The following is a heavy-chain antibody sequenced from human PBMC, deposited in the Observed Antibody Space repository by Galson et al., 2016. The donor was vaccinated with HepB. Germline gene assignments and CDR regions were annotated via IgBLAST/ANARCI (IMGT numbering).Heavy chain of an antibody. V-gene: IGHV4-31*03. CDR2: VFYTGTT. CDR1: GGSIISGGFY. D-gene: IGHD5-24*01. Sequence: TLSLTCTVSGGSIISGGFYWGWIRQHPGKGLEWIGYVFYTGTTHYNPSLESRVSISVDASKNQFSLKLTSVTAADTAVYYCARVVYRDVYKSPFDNWGQGTLVTVSS. J-gene: IGHJ4*02. CDR3: ARVVYRDVYKSPFDN.